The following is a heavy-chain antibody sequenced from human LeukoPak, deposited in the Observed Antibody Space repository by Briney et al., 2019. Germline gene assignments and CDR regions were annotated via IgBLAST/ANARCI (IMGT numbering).Heavy chain of an antibody. V-gene: IGHV3-48*03. CDR1: GFTFRSYE. Sequence: GGSLRLSCAASGFTFRSYEMNWVRQAPGKGLEWVSHISSSGNTIYYADSVKGRFTISRDNAKNSLYLQMNSLRAEDTAVYYCARARRNHDYWGQGTLVTVSS. CDR3: ARARRNHDY. CDR2: ISSSGNTI. D-gene: IGHD1-14*01. J-gene: IGHJ4*02.